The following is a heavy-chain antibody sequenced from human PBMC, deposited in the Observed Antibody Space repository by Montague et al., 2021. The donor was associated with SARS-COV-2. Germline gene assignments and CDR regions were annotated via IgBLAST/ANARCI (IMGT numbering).Heavy chain of an antibody. V-gene: IGHV4-34*01. J-gene: IGHJ4*02. CDR1: GGSFSGYY. CDR3: ARNPWYYYDSSGYYLDY. Sequence: SETLSLTCDVYGGSFSGYYWSWIRQPPGKGLEWIGEINHSGSTNYNPSLKSRVTISVDTSKNQFSLKLSSVTAADTAVYYCARNPWYYYDSSGYYLDYWGQGTLVTVSS. D-gene: IGHD3-22*01. CDR2: INHSGST.